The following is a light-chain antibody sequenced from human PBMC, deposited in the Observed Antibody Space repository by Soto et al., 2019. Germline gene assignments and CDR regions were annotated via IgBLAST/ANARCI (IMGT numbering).Light chain of an antibody. Sequence: QSVLTQPPSASGSPGQSVTISCTGTSSDVGGYNYVSWYQQHPGKAPKLMIYEVSKRPSGVPDRFSGSESGNTASLTVSGLQAEDEADYYCSSYAGSNNFVVFGTGTKVTVL. CDR2: EVS. CDR3: SSYAGSNNFVV. CDR1: SSDVGGYNY. V-gene: IGLV2-8*01. J-gene: IGLJ1*01.